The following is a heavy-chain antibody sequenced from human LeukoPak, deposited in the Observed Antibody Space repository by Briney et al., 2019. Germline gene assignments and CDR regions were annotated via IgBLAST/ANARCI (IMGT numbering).Heavy chain of an antibody. CDR3: ARHRRPVTLNWFDP. CDR1: GGSISSSSYY. Sequence: PSETLSLTCTVSGGSISSSSYYWGWIRQPPGKGLEWIGSIYYSGSTYYNPSLKSRVTISVDTSKNQFSLKLSSVTAADTAVYYCARHRRPVTLNWFDPWGQGTLVTVSS. D-gene: IGHD4-17*01. V-gene: IGHV4-39*01. CDR2: IYYSGST. J-gene: IGHJ5*02.